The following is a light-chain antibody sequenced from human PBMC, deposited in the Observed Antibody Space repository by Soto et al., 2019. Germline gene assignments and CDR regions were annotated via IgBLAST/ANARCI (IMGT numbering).Light chain of an antibody. Sequence: EVVLTQSPATLSLSPGERGTLSFRASQNVAEHLACYQQKPGQPPRLLIYDASNRATGIPARFSGSGSGTDFTLTISSLEPEDFAVYYCQQRSNWPRTFGQGTKVDI. CDR1: QNVAEH. CDR2: DAS. V-gene: IGKV3-11*01. J-gene: IGKJ1*01. CDR3: QQRSNWPRT.